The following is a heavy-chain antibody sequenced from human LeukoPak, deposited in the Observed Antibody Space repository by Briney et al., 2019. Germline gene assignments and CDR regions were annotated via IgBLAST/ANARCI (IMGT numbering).Heavy chain of an antibody. D-gene: IGHD2-2*01. CDR1: GGSISSGDYY. Sequence: SQTLSLTCTVSGGSISSGDYYWSWIRQPPGKGLEWIGEINHSGSTNYNPSLKSRVTISVDTSKDQFSLKLSSVTAADTAVYYCARACSSTSCYARAFDIWGQGTMVTVSS. CDR2: INHSGST. J-gene: IGHJ3*02. V-gene: IGHV4-30-4*08. CDR3: ARACSSTSCYARAFDI.